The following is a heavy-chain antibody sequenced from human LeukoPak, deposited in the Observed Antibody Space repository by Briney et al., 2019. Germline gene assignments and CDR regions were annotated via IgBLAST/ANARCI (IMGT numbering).Heavy chain of an antibody. D-gene: IGHD3-22*01. CDR2: INPNSGGT. CDR1: GYTFTGYY. Sequence: ASVKVSCKASGYTFTGYYMHWVRQAPGQGLEWIGWINPNSGGTNYAQKFQGRVTMTRDTSISTAYMELSRLRSDDTAVYYCARAKLGIVVVMRFEYWGQGTLVTVSS. V-gene: IGHV1-2*02. CDR3: ARAKLGIVVVMRFEY. J-gene: IGHJ4*02.